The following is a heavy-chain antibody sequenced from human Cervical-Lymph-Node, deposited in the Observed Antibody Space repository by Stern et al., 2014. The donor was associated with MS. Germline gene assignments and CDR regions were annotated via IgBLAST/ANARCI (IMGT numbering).Heavy chain of an antibody. CDR1: GYTFSNYG. CDR2: ISTYNGNT. D-gene: IGHD2-2*01. CDR3: ARVRVIPAATFDY. Sequence: QVQLGQSEAEVKKPGASVKVSCKASGYTFSNYGISWVRLAPGQGLEWMGWISTYNGNTHYAQKLQGRITLTTDTSTNTAYMELRSLRSDDTALYYCARVRVIPAATFDYWGQGTLVTVSS. J-gene: IGHJ4*02. V-gene: IGHV1-18*01.